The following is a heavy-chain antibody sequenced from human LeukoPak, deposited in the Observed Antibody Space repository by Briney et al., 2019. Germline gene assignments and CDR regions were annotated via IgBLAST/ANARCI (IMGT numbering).Heavy chain of an antibody. CDR2: INHSGST. D-gene: IGHD3-10*01. Sequence: SETLSLTCAVYGGSFSGYYWSWICQPPGKGLEWIGEINHSGSTNYNPSLKSRVTISVDTSKNQFSLKLSSVIAADTAVYYCARLRAFGLFDYWGQGTLVTVSS. CDR1: GGSFSGYY. CDR3: ARLRAFGLFDY. J-gene: IGHJ4*02. V-gene: IGHV4-34*01.